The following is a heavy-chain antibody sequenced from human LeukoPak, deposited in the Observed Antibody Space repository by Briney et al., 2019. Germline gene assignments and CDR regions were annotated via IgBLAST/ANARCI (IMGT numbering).Heavy chain of an antibody. CDR2: IYTNGGS. V-gene: IGHV4-4*07. CDR3: ARGQLYSNSLNYYYVDV. J-gene: IGHJ6*03. Sequence: PSETLSLTCTLSGGSISSNFWSWIRQPAGKGLEWIGRIYTNGGSNYNPSLKSRVTMSVDTSKNQFSLKLSSVTAADTAVYYCARGQLYSNSLNYYYVDVWAKGPRSPSP. CDR1: GGSISSNF. D-gene: IGHD4-11*01.